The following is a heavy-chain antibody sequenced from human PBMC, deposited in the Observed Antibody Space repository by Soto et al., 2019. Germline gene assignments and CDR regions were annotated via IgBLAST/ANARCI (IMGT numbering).Heavy chain of an antibody. CDR1: GGSFSGYY. CDR3: ARGTGGWYFDL. Sequence: QVQLQQSGAGLLKPSETLSLTCAVFGGSFSGYYWSWIRQPPGKGLEWIGENNHSGSTHDNPSLTSRVSMSVDTSNNQFSLRLTSVTAADTAVYYCARGTGGWYFDLWGRGTLVTVSS. V-gene: IGHV4-34*02. CDR2: NNHSGST. J-gene: IGHJ2*01. D-gene: IGHD3-10*01.